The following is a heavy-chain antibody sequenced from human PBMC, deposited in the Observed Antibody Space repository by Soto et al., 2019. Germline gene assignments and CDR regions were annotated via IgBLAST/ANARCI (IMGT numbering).Heavy chain of an antibody. V-gene: IGHV4-30-4*01. D-gene: IGHD3-10*01. CDR3: GRVPHRGMDNWFDP. J-gene: IGHJ5*02. CDR1: AGSISSGDYY. Sequence: QVQLQESGPGLVKPSQTLSLTCTVSAGSISSGDYYWSWIRHPPGKVLEWIGYIHYSGSTYYNPSLKSRVTISVDTSKTQFPLKLSSVTAADTAVYYCGRVPHRGMDNWFDPWGQGTLVAV. CDR2: IHYSGST.